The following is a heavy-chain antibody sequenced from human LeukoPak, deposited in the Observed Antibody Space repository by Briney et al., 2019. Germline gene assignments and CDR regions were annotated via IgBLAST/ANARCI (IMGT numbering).Heavy chain of an antibody. V-gene: IGHV3-48*01. CDR3: ARFLRGGRNYYYYYMDV. J-gene: IGHJ6*03. CDR1: GFTFSSYS. Sequence: GGSLRLSCAASGFTFSSYSMNWVRQAPGKGLEWVSYISSSSSTIYYADSVKGRFTISRDNAKNSLYLQMNSLRAEDTAVYYCARFLRGGRNYYYYYMDVWGKGTTVTVSS. D-gene: IGHD1-26*01. CDR2: ISSSSSTI.